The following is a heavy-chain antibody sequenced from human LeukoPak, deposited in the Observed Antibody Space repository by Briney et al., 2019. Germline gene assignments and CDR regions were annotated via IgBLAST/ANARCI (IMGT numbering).Heavy chain of an antibody. J-gene: IGHJ4*02. D-gene: IGHD5-24*01. V-gene: IGHV3-74*01. CDR2: IKKDGTSP. Sequence: PGGSLRLSCAASGFTLNRYWMHWVRQAPGKGLVWVSRIKKDGTSPTYADSVKGRFTISRDSAKNTLYLQMNSLGVEDTALYFCRGAPDGYNYAYDYWGQGTLVTVSS. CDR1: GFTLNRYW. CDR3: RGAPDGYNYAYDY.